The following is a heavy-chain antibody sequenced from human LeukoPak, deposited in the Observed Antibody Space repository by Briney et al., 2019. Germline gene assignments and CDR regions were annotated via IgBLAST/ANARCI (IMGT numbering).Heavy chain of an antibody. D-gene: IGHD1-26*01. J-gene: IGHJ3*02. CDR2: ISSSGSTI. Sequence: GGSLRLSCAASGFTLSDYYMSWIRQAPGKGLEWVSYISSSGSTIYYADSVKGRFTISRDNAKNSLYLQMNSLRAEDTALYYCAKERDGSSTDAFDIWGQGTMVTVSS. CDR3: AKERDGSSTDAFDI. V-gene: IGHV3-11*01. CDR1: GFTLSDYY.